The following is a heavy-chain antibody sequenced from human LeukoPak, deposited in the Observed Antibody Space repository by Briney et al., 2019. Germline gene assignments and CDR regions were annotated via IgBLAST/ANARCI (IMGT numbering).Heavy chain of an antibody. CDR2: IHFNGNI. Sequence: PSETLSLTCTVSGDSITNNYWSWIRQPAGKGLEWISRIHFNGNIDYNPSLKSRVTTSIDTPRNQFSLRLNSVTAADTAVYYCARDRGGTNWYNYYDVRGQGILVTVSS. CDR1: GDSITNNY. D-gene: IGHD6-13*01. V-gene: IGHV4-4*07. J-gene: IGHJ4*02. CDR3: ARDRGGTNWYNYYDV.